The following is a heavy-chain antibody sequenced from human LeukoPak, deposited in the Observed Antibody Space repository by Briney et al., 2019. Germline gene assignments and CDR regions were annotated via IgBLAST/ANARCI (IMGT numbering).Heavy chain of an antibody. J-gene: IGHJ5*02. Sequence: VYYNGDIMYNPSLKSRVTISLDTSKNQFSLKLSSVTAADTAVYYCARHPTNLIVGVGWFDPWGQGTLVTVSS. CDR3: ARHPTNLIVGVGWFDP. V-gene: IGHV4-59*08. CDR2: VYYNGDI. D-gene: IGHD1-26*01.